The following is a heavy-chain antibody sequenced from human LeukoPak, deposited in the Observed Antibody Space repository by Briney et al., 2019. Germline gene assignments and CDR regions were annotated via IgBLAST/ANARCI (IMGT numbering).Heavy chain of an antibody. V-gene: IGHV4-59*01. CDR3: ARQTSAYPYYFDF. J-gene: IGHJ4*02. Sequence: SETLSLTCSVSGDSIVNYYWSWIRQSPGKALEWLGYIHSSGVTNYNSSFKSRVTISVGTSKTQFSLKLNSVTAADTAVYSCARQTSAYPYYFDFWGQGTLVTVSS. D-gene: IGHD5-12*01. CDR2: IHSSGVT. CDR1: GDSIVNYY.